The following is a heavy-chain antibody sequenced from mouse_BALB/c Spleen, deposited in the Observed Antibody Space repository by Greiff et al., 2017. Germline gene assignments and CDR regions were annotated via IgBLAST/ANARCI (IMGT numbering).Heavy chain of an antibody. CDR1: GYTFTSYW. CDR3: AGGYCYIDY. V-gene: IGHV1S81*02. Sequence: QVQLQQPGAELVKPGASVKLSCKASGYTFTSYWMHWVKQRPGQGLEWIGEINPSNGRTNYNEKFKSKATLTVDKSSSTAYMQLSSLTSEDSAVYCCAGGYCYIDYWGQGTALTVSS. J-gene: IGHJ2*01. CDR2: INPSNGRT.